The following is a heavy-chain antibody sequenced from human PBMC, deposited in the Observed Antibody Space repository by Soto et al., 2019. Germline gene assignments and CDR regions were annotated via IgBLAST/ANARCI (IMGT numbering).Heavy chain of an antibody. V-gene: IGHV1-3*01. CDR2: INAGNGNT. CDR1: GYTFTSYA. Sequence: ASVKVSCKASGYTFTSYAMHWVRQAPGQRLEWMGWINAGNGNTKYSQKFQGRVTITRDTSASTACMELSSLRPEDMAVCYCARVYSGSYLTWGQGTLVTVSS. CDR3: ARVYSGSYLT. J-gene: IGHJ4*02. D-gene: IGHD1-26*01.